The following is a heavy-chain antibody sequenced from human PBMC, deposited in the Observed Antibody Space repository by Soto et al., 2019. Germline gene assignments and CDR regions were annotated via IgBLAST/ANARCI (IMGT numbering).Heavy chain of an antibody. CDR2: IIPIGGIT. D-gene: IGHD2-2*01. CDR1: GGTVSSYT. J-gene: IGHJ3*02. CDR3: ARGESTRDAFDI. V-gene: IGHV1-69*02. Sequence: GASVKVSCKASGGTVSSYTISWVRKAPGQGLEWMGRIIPIGGITSYAQKFRGRVTMTTDTSTSTVYMELSSLRSEDTAVYYCARGESTRDAFDIWGQGTMVTVSS.